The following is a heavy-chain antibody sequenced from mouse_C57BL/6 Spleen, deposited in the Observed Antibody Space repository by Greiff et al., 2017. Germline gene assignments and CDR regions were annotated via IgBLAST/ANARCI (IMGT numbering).Heavy chain of an antibody. CDR3: TRDGPNYYGSSYFDY. CDR1: GFTFSSYA. V-gene: IGHV5-9-1*02. CDR2: ISSGGDYI. D-gene: IGHD1-1*01. J-gene: IGHJ2*01. Sequence: EVQVVESGEGLVKPGGSLKLSCAASGFTFSSYAMSWVRQTPEKRLEWVAYISSGGDYIYYADTVKGRFTISRDNARNTRYLQMSSLKSEDTAMYYCTRDGPNYYGSSYFDYWGQGTTLTVSS.